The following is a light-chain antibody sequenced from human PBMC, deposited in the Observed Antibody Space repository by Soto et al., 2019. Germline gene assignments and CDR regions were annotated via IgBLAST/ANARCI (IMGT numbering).Light chain of an antibody. J-gene: IGLJ2*01. CDR1: SSDVGSYNL. CDR2: EVS. CDR3: CSYAGSSTVV. V-gene: IGLV2-23*02. Sequence: QSVLTQPAPVSGSPGQSITISCTGTSSDVGSYNLVSWYQQHPGKAPKLMIYEVSKRPSGVSNRFSGSKSGNTASLTISGLQAEDEADYYCCSYAGSSTVVFGGGTKVTVL.